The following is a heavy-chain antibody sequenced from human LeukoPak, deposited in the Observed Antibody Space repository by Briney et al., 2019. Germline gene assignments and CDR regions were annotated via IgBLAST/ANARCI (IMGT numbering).Heavy chain of an antibody. CDR2: IYYSGST. CDR3: ARGPMVRGVAAFDI. V-gene: IGHV4-39*07. CDR1: GGSISSSSYY. J-gene: IGHJ3*02. D-gene: IGHD3-10*01. Sequence: KASETLSLTCTVSGGSISSSSYYWGWIRQPPGKGLEWIGSIYYSGSTYYNPSLKSRVTISVDRSENQFSLKLSSVTAADTAVYYCARGPMVRGVAAFDIWGQGTMVTVSS.